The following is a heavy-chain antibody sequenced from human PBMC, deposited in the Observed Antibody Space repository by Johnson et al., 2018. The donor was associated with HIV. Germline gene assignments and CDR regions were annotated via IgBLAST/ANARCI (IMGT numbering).Heavy chain of an antibody. CDR1: GFTFSSYA. CDR2: IYSGGST. Sequence: VQLVESGGGVVQSGGSLRLSCAASGFTFSSYAMHWVRQAPGKGLEWVSGIYSGGSTYYADSVKGRFTISRDNSKNTLYLQLSSLRAEDTAVYYCARDAPNFFTSGVRDDAFDIWGQGTMVTVSS. V-gene: IGHV3-66*01. CDR3: ARDAPNFFTSGVRDDAFDI. J-gene: IGHJ3*02. D-gene: IGHD5-12*01.